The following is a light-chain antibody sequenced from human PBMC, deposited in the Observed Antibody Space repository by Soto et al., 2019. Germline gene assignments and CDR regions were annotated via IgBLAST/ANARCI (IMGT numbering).Light chain of an antibody. J-gene: IGKJ1*01. Sequence: DIQMTQSTSSLSASVGDTVTITCRASQSISSYLTWYQQKPGKAPKLLIYAAYNLQGGVPSRFSGSGSGTDFTLTISSLQPEYFAAYYCQQSYDMPWAFGQGTKVDIK. CDR3: QQSYDMPWA. CDR2: AAY. V-gene: IGKV1-39*01. CDR1: QSISSY.